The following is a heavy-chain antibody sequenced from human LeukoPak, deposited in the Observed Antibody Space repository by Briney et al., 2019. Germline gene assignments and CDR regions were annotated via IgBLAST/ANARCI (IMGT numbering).Heavy chain of an antibody. CDR3: AKDRVNGDGWYYFDY. J-gene: IGHJ4*02. D-gene: IGHD3-10*01. CDR2: ISSGGGGAT. Sequence: GGSLRLSCAASGFTFSGYAMSWVRQAPGKGLEWVSTISSGGGGATYYADSLKGRFTISRDNSKNTLSLQMNSLRAEDTAVYYCAKDRVNGDGWYYFDYWGQGTLVTVSS. CDR1: GFTFSGYA. V-gene: IGHV3-23*01.